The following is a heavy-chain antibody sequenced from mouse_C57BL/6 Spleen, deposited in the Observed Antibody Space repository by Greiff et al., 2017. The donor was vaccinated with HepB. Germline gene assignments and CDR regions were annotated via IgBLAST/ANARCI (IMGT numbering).Heavy chain of an antibody. CDR1: GYTFTSYW. V-gene: IGHV1-53*01. D-gene: IGHD2-2*01. J-gene: IGHJ3*01. Sequence: QVQLQQPGTELVKPGASVKLSCKASGYTFTSYWMHWVKQRPGQGLEWIGNINPNNGGTNYNEKFKSKATLTVDKSSSTADMQLSSLTSEDSAVEYGASSANGYDAWFAYWGQVTLVTVAA. CDR3: ASSANGYDAWFAY. CDR2: INPNNGGT.